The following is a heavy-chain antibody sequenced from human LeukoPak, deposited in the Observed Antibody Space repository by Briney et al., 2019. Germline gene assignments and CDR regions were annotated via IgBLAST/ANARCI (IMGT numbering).Heavy chain of an antibody. D-gene: IGHD4-17*01. V-gene: IGHV1-69*06. Sequence: ASVKVSCKASGGTFSSYAISWVRQAPGQGLEWMGGIIPIFGTANYAQKFQGRVTITADKSTSTAYMELSSLRSEDTAVYYCARANGDYGQYYYYYMDVWGKGTTVTVSS. CDR1: GGTFSSYA. J-gene: IGHJ6*03. CDR3: ARANGDYGQYYYYYMDV. CDR2: IIPIFGTA.